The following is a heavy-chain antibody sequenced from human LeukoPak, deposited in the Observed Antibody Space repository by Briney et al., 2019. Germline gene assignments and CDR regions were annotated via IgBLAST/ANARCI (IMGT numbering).Heavy chain of an antibody. Sequence: GASVKVSCKASGYTFTRYGISWVRQAPGQGLEWMGWICAYNGNTNYAQKLQGRVTMTTDTSTSTAYMELRSLRSDDTAVYYCARDEYDYVWGSYRLIDYWGQGTLVTVSS. J-gene: IGHJ4*02. V-gene: IGHV1-18*01. CDR1: GYTFTRYG. CDR2: ICAYNGNT. CDR3: ARDEYDYVWGSYRLIDY. D-gene: IGHD3-16*02.